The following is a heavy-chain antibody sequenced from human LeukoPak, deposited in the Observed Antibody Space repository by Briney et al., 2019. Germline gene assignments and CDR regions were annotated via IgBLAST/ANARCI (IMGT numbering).Heavy chain of an antibody. V-gene: IGHV4-61*02. D-gene: IGHD6-19*01. J-gene: IGHJ6*03. Sequence: PSQTLSLTCTVSGGSISSSSYYWSWIRQPAGKGLEWIGRIYSIGSTRYNPSLKSRVTISVDTSKNQFSLRLSSVTAADTAVYYCARVNAVDYYYYMDVWGKGTTVTVSS. CDR2: IYSIGST. CDR3: ARVNAVDYYYYMDV. CDR1: GGSISSSSYY.